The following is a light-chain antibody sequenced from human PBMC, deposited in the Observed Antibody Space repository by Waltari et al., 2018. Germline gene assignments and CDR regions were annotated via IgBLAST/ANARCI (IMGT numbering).Light chain of an antibody. Sequence: EIVLTQSPDTLSLSPGERATISCRASQSVGRSLAWYQQKPGQAPGLLIFGASNRATGIPDMFSGSGSGTDFSLTISRLEPEDFAVYYCQHYVALPATFGQGTKVEIK. CDR3: QHYVALPAT. CDR2: GAS. J-gene: IGKJ1*01. V-gene: IGKV3-20*01. CDR1: QSVGRS.